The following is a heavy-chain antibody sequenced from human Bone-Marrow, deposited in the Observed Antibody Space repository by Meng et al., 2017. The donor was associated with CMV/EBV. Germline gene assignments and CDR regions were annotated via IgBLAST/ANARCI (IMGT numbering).Heavy chain of an antibody. CDR1: GFTFSSYG. D-gene: IGHD6-13*01. J-gene: IGHJ4*02. CDR2: IRYDGSNK. CDR3: AKPLGGQQLGPDY. V-gene: IGHV3-30*02. Sequence: GGSLRLSCEASGFTFSSYGMHWVRQAPGKGLEWVAFIRYDGSNKYYADSVKGRFTISRDNSKNTLYLQMNSLRAEDTAVYYCAKPLGGQQLGPDYWGQGTLVTVSS.